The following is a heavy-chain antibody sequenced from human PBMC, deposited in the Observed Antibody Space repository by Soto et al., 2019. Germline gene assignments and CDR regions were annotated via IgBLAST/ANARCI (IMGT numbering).Heavy chain of an antibody. CDR2: IIPIFGTA. CDR1: GGTFSSYA. D-gene: IGHD2-2*03. V-gene: IGHV1-69*01. Sequence: QVQLVQSGAEVKKPGSSVKVSCKASGGTFSSYAISWVRQAPGQGLEWMGGIIPIFGTAKYAQKFQGRVTISADEFTSTAHVELSRVRSEDTAGYYCASARGYCSSTSCTPWAYWGEGTMDTVSS. CDR3: ASARGYCSSTSCTPWAY. J-gene: IGHJ4*02.